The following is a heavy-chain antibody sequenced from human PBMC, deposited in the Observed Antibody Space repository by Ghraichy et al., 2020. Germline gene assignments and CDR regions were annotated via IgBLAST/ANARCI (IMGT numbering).Heavy chain of an antibody. CDR3: ARGSTVTSRYSLRPIDY. CDR2: INHSGST. J-gene: IGHJ4*02. D-gene: IGHD4-17*01. CDR1: GGSFSGYY. V-gene: IGHV4-34*01. Sequence: SETLSLTCAVYGGSFSGYYWSWIRQPPGKGLEWIGEINHSGSTNYNPSLKSRVTISVDTSKNQFSLKLSSVTAADTAVYYCARGSTVTSRYSLRPIDYWGQGTLVTVSS.